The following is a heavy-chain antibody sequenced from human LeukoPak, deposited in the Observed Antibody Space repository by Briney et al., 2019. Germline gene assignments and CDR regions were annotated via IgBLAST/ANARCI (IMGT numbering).Heavy chain of an antibody. CDR2: IYHSGST. CDR3: ARSFSRYYYDSSGYYYPRSGFDY. Sequence: SETLSLTCTVSGGSISTYYWSWIRQPPGKGLEWIGEIYHSGSTNYNPSLKSRVTISVDKSKNQFSLKLSSVTAADTAVYYCARSFSRYYYDSSGYYYPRSGFDYWGQGTLVTVSS. D-gene: IGHD3-22*01. V-gene: IGHV4-59*12. CDR1: GGSISTYY. J-gene: IGHJ4*02.